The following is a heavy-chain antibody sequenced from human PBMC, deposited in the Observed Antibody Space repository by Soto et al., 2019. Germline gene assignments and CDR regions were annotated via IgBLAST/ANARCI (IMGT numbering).Heavy chain of an antibody. J-gene: IGHJ1*01. V-gene: IGHV3-7*03. CDR1: GFTFTTYW. CDR2: ITEDGSEK. D-gene: IGHD2-8*01. Sequence: GGSLRLSCAASGFTFTTYWMEWVRQAPGKGLEWVASITEDGSEKYYVDSVKGRFAISRDNAKKSLYLQMSSLRVDDTAVYYCATSPRLPMDWGQGTLVTVSS. CDR3: ATSPRLPMD.